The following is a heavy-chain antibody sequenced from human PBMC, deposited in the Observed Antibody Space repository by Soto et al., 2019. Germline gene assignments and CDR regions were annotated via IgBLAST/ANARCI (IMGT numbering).Heavy chain of an antibody. CDR1: GFTFSSYA. CDR3: AKDSFGVKSGSVAGTY. J-gene: IGHJ4*02. V-gene: IGHV3-23*01. D-gene: IGHD6-19*01. CDR2: ISGSGGST. Sequence: GGSLRLSCAASGFTFSSYAMSWVRQAPGKGLEWVSAISGSGGSTYYADSVKGRFTISRDNSKNTLYLQMNSLRAEDTAVYYCAKDSFGVKSGSVAGTYWGQGTLVTVSS.